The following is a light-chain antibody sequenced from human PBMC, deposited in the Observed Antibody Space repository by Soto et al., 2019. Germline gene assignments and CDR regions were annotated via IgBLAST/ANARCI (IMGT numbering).Light chain of an antibody. CDR1: QSIASNY. CDR2: GAS. Sequence: EIVLTQSPGTLSLSPGERATLSCRASQSIASNYLAWYQQKPGQAPRLLIYGASSRATGIPDRFSGSGSGTDFTLTISRLEPEDFAVYFCQRYGRSPRAFGPGTKVDIK. V-gene: IGKV3-20*01. CDR3: QRYGRSPRA. J-gene: IGKJ3*01.